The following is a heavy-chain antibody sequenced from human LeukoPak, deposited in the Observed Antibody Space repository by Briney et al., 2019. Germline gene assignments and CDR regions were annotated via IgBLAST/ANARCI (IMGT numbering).Heavy chain of an antibody. CDR3: ARGVEPLAANTLAY. J-gene: IGHJ4*02. Sequence: PGGSLRLSCAASGFTVITDDMTWVRQAPGKGLEWVSVYYSHCNTKYADSVQGRFTISRDKSKNTLYLEMDILSPDETAVYYCARGVEPLAANTLAYWGQGTLVTVSS. D-gene: IGHD1-14*01. CDR1: GFTVITDD. V-gene: IGHV3-53*01. CDR2: YYSHCNT.